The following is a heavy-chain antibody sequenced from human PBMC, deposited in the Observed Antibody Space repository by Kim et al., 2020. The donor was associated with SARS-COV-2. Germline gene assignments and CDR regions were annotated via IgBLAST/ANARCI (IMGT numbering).Heavy chain of an antibody. D-gene: IGHD3-9*01. J-gene: IGHJ1*01. V-gene: IGHV3-53*01. CDR3: ASRDMYFQH. Sequence: GSTYYADSVKGRFTISRDNSKNTLYRQMNSLRAEDTAVYYCASRDMYFQHWGQGTLVTVSS. CDR2: GST.